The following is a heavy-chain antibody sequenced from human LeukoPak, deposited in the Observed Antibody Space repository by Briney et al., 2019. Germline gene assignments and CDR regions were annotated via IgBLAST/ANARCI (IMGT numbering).Heavy chain of an antibody. J-gene: IGHJ6*03. D-gene: IGHD3-9*01. Sequence: SVKVSCKASGGTFSSYAISWVRQAPGQGLEWMGGIIPIFGTANYAQKFQGRVTITADKSTSTAYMELSSLRSDDTAVYYCARAPYYDILTGYWGYYYYYYYMDVWGKGTTVTVSS. CDR2: IIPIFGTA. CDR1: GGTFSSYA. V-gene: IGHV1-69*06. CDR3: ARAPYYDILTGYWGYYYYYYYMDV.